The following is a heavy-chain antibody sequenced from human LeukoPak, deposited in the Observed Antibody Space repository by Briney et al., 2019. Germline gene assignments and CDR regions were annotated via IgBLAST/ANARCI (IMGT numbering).Heavy chain of an antibody. CDR3: ARRYSYGYGGPDV. J-gene: IGHJ6*04. Sequence: SETLSVTCTVSGGSISSYYRSWIRQPPGQGLEWMGYIYYSGGTNYTPSRKSRVNTSVATSKNQFSLKLSSVTAADTAVYYCARRYSYGYGGPDVWGKGTTVTVSS. CDR2: IYYSGGT. V-gene: IGHV4-59*01. CDR1: GGSISSYY. D-gene: IGHD5-18*01.